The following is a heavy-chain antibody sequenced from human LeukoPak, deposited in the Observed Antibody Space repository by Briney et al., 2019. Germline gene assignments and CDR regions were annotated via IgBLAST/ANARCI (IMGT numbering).Heavy chain of an antibody. V-gene: IGHV3-48*03. D-gene: IGHD2-21*02. CDR1: GFTFSSYE. Sequence: GGSLRLSCAASGFTFSSYEMNWVRQAPGKGLECVSYISSSGSTIYYADSVKGRFTISRDNAKNSLYLQMNSLRAEDTAVYYCARDVPAYCGGDCPNPYWGQGTLVTVSS. CDR2: ISSSGSTI. CDR3: ARDVPAYCGGDCPNPY. J-gene: IGHJ4*02.